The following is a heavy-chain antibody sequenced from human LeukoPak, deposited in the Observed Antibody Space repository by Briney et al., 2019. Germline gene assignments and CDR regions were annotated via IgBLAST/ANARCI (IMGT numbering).Heavy chain of an antibody. CDR1: GYSFTSYW. CDR3: ARHVRGVAARPHWFDP. Sequence: PGESLKISCKGSGYSFTSYWIGWVRQMPGKGLEWMGIIYPGDSDTRYSPSFQGQVTISADKSISTAYLQWSSLKASDTAMYYCARHVRGVAARPHWFDPWGQGTLVTVSS. V-gene: IGHV5-51*01. CDR2: IYPGDSDT. D-gene: IGHD6-6*01. J-gene: IGHJ5*02.